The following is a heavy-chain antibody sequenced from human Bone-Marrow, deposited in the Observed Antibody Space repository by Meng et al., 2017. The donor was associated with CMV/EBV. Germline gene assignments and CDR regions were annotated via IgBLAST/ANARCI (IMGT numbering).Heavy chain of an antibody. J-gene: IGHJ6*02. Sequence: GESLKISCAASGFTFSSYWMSWVRQAPGKGLEWVANIKRDGREKYYVDSVKGRFTISRVNAKNNLYLQMNSLRAEATAVYYCARDDREGSYSYYYYGMDVWGQGTTVTVSS. D-gene: IGHD1-26*01. CDR2: IKRDGREK. CDR1: GFTFSSYW. CDR3: ARDDREGSYSYYYYGMDV. V-gene: IGHV3-7*01.